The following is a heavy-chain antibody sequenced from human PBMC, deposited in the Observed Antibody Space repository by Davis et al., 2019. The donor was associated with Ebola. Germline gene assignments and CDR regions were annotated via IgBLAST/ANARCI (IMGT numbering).Heavy chain of an antibody. J-gene: IGHJ5*02. CDR2: IYTSGST. CDR1: GGSISSYY. V-gene: IGHV4-4*07. Sequence: PSETLSLTCTVSGGSISSYYWSWIRQPAGKGLEWIGRIYTSGSTNYNPSLKSRVTMSVDTSKNQFSLKLSSVTAADTAVYYCARDDGSGSYYPNWFDPWGQGTLVTVSS. D-gene: IGHD3-10*01. CDR3: ARDDGSGSYYPNWFDP.